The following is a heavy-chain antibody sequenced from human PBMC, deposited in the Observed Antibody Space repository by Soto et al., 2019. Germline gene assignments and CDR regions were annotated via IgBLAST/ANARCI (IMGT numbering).Heavy chain of an antibody. J-gene: IGHJ3*02. CDR1: GGTFSSYA. CDR2: IIPIFGTA. V-gene: IGHV1-69*01. Sequence: QVQLVQSGAEVKKPGSSVKVSCKASGGTFSSYAISWVRQAPGQGLEWMGGIIPIFGTANYAQKFQGRVTITADESTSTAYMELSSLRSEHTAVNYCAKGTSGGRRGAFDIWSEETMDTVSS. D-gene: IGHD3-10*01. CDR3: AKGTSGGRRGAFDI.